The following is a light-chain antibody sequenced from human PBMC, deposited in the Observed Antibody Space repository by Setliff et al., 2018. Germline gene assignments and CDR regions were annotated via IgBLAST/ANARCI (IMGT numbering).Light chain of an antibody. Sequence: AIQLTQSPSSLSASVGDRVTITRRASQDINSAVAWYQQKPGKPPQVLMYGGSTLQSGAPARFSGSGSGTDFTLTINSVQPEDFATYYCQQFKSSPLTFGGGTKVDIK. V-gene: IGKV1-13*02. CDR2: GGS. CDR1: QDINSA. CDR3: QQFKSSPLT. J-gene: IGKJ4*01.